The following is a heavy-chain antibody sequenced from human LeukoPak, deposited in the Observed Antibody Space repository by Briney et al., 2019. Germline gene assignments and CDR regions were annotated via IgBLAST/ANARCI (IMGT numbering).Heavy chain of an antibody. CDR1: GFSFSKYW. D-gene: IGHD6-13*01. V-gene: IGHV3-74*01. Sequence: GGSLRLSCAASGFSFSKYWMHWVRQAPGKGLVWVSRINLDESNRSYADSVKGRFTISRDNAKNTLYLQMNSLRAEDTAVYYCAKKDGSFYYAAAGLADYWGQGTLVTVSS. CDR3: AKKDGSFYYAAAGLADY. CDR2: INLDESNR. J-gene: IGHJ4*02.